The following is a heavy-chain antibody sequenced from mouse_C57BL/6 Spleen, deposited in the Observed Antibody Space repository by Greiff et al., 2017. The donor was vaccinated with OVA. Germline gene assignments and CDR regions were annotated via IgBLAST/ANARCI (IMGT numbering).Heavy chain of an antibody. J-gene: IGHJ2*01. Sequence: QVQLQQPGAELVMPGASVKLSCKASGYTFTSYWMHWVKQRPGQGLEWIGEIDPSDSYTNYNQKFKGKSTLTVDKSSSTAYMQLSSLTSEDSAVYYCARIYGGYFDYWGQGTTLTVSS. CDR2: IDPSDSYT. D-gene: IGHD1-1*01. CDR1: GYTFTSYW. V-gene: IGHV1-69*01. CDR3: ARIYGGYFDY.